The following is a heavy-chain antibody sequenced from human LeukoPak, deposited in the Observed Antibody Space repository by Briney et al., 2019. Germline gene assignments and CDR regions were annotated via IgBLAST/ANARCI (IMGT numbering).Heavy chain of an antibody. Sequence: GGSLRLSCAASGFTVSSNYMSWVRQAPGKGLEWVSVIYSGGSTYYADSVKGRFIISRDNSKNTLYLQMNSLRAEDTAVYYCARTPGQWLVHDYWGQGTLVTVSS. D-gene: IGHD6-19*01. CDR1: GFTVSSNY. V-gene: IGHV3-66*01. CDR3: ARTPGQWLVHDY. J-gene: IGHJ4*02. CDR2: IYSGGST.